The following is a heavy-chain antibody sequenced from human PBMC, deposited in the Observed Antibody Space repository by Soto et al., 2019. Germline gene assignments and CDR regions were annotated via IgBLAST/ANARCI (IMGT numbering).Heavy chain of an antibody. CDR3: ARGCSGGSCYSIWFDY. Sequence: EGRLVESGGGLVQPGGSLRLSCAASGFTFSNYWMTWVRQAPGKGLEWVANIKQDGSEKYYVDSVKGRFTISRDNAKNSLYLQMNSLRAEDTAVYYCARGCSGGSCYSIWFDYWGQGTQVTVSS. CDR1: GFTFSNYW. CDR2: IKQDGSEK. D-gene: IGHD2-15*01. V-gene: IGHV3-7*03. J-gene: IGHJ4*02.